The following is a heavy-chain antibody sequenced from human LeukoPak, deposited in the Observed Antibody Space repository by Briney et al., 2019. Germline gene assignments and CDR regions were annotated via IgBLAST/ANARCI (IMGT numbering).Heavy chain of an antibody. CDR3: ALRGYSGYDYYYYYYMDV. CDR2: INHSGST. Sequence: SETLSLTCAVYGGSFSGYYWSWIRQPPGKGLEWIGEINHSGSTNYNPSLKSRVTISVDTSKNQFPLKLSSVTAADTAVYYCALRGYSGYDYYYYYYMDVWGKGTTGTVS. CDR1: GGSFSGYY. V-gene: IGHV4-34*01. D-gene: IGHD5-12*01. J-gene: IGHJ6*03.